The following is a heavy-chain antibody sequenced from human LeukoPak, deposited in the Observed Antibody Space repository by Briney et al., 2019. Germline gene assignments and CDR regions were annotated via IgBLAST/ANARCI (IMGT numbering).Heavy chain of an antibody. CDR3: ARGGMIRYFDWLFRGSNWFDP. Sequence: SETLSLTCAVYGGSFSGYYWSWIRQPPGKGLEWIGEINHSGSTNYNPSLKSRVTISVDTSKNQFSLKLSSVTAADTAVYYCARGGMIRYFDWLFRGSNWFDPWGQGTLVTVSS. V-gene: IGHV4-34*01. CDR2: INHSGST. D-gene: IGHD3-9*01. J-gene: IGHJ5*02. CDR1: GGSFSGYY.